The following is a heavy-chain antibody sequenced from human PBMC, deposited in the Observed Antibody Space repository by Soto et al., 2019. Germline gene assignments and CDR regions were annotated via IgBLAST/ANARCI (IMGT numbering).Heavy chain of an antibody. Sequence: GGSLRLSCAASGFTFSSYAMSWVRQAPGKGLEWVSGISGSGSSTYYADSVKGRFTISRDNSKNTLYLQMNSLRAEDTAVYYCARRNWNYGAFDIWGQGTMVTVSS. CDR2: ISGSGSST. D-gene: IGHD1-7*01. J-gene: IGHJ3*02. CDR3: ARRNWNYGAFDI. V-gene: IGHV3-23*01. CDR1: GFTFSSYA.